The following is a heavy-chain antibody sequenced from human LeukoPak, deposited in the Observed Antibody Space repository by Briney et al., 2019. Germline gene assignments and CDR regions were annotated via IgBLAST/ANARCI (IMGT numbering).Heavy chain of an antibody. Sequence: PGGSLRLSCAASGFPFSSYSMNWVRQAPGKGLEWVSSISSGTSFIYYADSVKGRFTISRDDSKNTLYLRMNSLRAEDTAVYYCGLLWFGELPWGQGTLVTVSS. V-gene: IGHV3-21*01. D-gene: IGHD3-10*01. CDR2: ISSGTSFI. CDR3: GLLWFGELP. CDR1: GFPFSSYS. J-gene: IGHJ5*02.